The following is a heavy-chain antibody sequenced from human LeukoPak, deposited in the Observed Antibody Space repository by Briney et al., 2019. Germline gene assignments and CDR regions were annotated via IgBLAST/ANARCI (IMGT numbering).Heavy chain of an antibody. CDR2: IWFDGSNI. CDR1: GFNFSSYG. Sequence: GGTLRLSCAASGFNFSSYGMHWVRQAPGTGLEWVTSIWFDGSNIHYADSVKGRVIISRDNSKSALYLQMNSLRAEDMAIYYCARDSLPMAVTGPFDHWGQGALVTVSS. D-gene: IGHD6-19*01. V-gene: IGHV3-33*01. CDR3: ARDSLPMAVTGPFDH. J-gene: IGHJ4*02.